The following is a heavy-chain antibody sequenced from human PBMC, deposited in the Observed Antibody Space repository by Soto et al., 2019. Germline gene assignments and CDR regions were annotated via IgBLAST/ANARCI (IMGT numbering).Heavy chain of an antibody. CDR1: GYSFTSYW. J-gene: IGHJ4*02. Sequence: GESLKISCKGSGYSFTSYWIGWVRQMPGKGLEWMGIIYPGDSDTRYSPSFQGQVTISADKSISTAYLQMNSLKTEDTAVYYCTTDRPYDYDSSSHDHWGQGTLVTVSS. D-gene: IGHD3-22*01. V-gene: IGHV5-51*01. CDR2: IYPGDSDT. CDR3: TTDRPYDYDSSSHDH.